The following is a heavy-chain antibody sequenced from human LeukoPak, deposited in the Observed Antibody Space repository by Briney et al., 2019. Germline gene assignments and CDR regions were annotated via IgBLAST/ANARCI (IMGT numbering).Heavy chain of an antibody. CDR3: ARAETGDYYGSGGNWFDP. D-gene: IGHD3-10*01. J-gene: IGHJ5*02. CDR2: IYHSGST. Sequence: PSETLSLTCTVSGYSISSGYYWGWIRQPPGKGLEWIGSIYHSGSTYYNPSLKSRVTISVDTSKNQFSLKLSSVTAADTAVYYCARAETGDYYGSGGNWFDPWGQGTLVTVSS. CDR1: GYSISSGYY. V-gene: IGHV4-38-2*02.